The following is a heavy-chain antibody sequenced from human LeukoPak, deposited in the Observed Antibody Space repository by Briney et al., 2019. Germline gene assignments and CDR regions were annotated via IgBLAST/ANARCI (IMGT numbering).Heavy chain of an antibody. CDR2: IYPGDSDT. CDR1: GYSFTSYW. CDR3: ARLLWPGSRVNWFDP. D-gene: IGHD3-16*01. Sequence: AGESLKISCKGSGYSFTSYWIGWVRQMPGKGLEWMGIIYPGDSDTRYSPSFQGQVTISADKSISTAYLQWSSLKASDTAMYYCARLLWPGSRVNWFDPWGQGTLVTVSS. V-gene: IGHV5-51*01. J-gene: IGHJ5*02.